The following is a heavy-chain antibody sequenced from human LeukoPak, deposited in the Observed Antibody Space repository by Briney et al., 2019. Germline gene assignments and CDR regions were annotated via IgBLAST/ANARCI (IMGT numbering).Heavy chain of an antibody. Sequence: PGGSLRLSCAASGFTLSSYAMTWVRQVSGKGLEWVSVISGSGGSTYYADSVKGRFTISRDNSKNTPYLQMNSLRAEDTAVYYCAKPLQATVVTPEYFQHWGQGTLVTVSS. J-gene: IGHJ1*01. CDR3: AKPLQATVVTPEYFQH. CDR1: GFTLSSYA. D-gene: IGHD4-23*01. CDR2: ISGSGGST. V-gene: IGHV3-23*01.